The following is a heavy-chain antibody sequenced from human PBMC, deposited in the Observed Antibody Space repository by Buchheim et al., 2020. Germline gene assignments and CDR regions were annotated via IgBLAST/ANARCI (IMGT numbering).Heavy chain of an antibody. V-gene: IGHV4-31*03. CDR3: AGGPYYSSGYYCLPGDLAFDY. J-gene: IGHJ4*02. CDR1: GGSISSGGYY. Sequence: QVQLQESGPGLVKPSQTLSLTCTVSGGSISSGGYYWSWIRQHPGKGLEWIGYIYYSGSTYYNPSLKSRVTISVETSKNQFSLKLSSVTAAETAVYYCAGGPYYSSGYYCLPGDLAFDYWGQGTL. CDR2: IYYSGST. D-gene: IGHD3-22*01.